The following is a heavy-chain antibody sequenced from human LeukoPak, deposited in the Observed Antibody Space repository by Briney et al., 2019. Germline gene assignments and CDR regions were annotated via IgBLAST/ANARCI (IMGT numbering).Heavy chain of an antibody. D-gene: IGHD6-25*01. V-gene: IGHV3-21*01. CDR2: ISSSSSYI. CDR1: AFTFSSYS. Sequence: GGSLRLSCAASAFTFSSYSINWVRQAPGKGLEWVSSISSSSSYIYYADSVKGRFTISRDNAKNSLYLQMNSLRVEDTAVYYCASHSAAEIWFDPCGQGTLVTVSS. CDR3: ASHSAAEIWFDP. J-gene: IGHJ5*02.